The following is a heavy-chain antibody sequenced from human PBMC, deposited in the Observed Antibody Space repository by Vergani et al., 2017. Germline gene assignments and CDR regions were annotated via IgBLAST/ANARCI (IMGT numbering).Heavy chain of an antibody. CDR3: ARDRVDIVATTTYYYYYCGMDV. D-gene: IGHD5-12*01. J-gene: IGHJ6*02. Sequence: EVQLVESGGGLVPPGGSLRLSCAASGFTVSSNYMSWVRQAPGKGLEWVSVIYRGGSTYYADSVKGRFTISRHNSKNTLYLQMNSLRAEDTAVYYCARDRVDIVATTTYYYYYCGMDVWGQGTTVTVSS. CDR1: GFTVSSNY. CDR2: IYRGGST. V-gene: IGHV3-53*04.